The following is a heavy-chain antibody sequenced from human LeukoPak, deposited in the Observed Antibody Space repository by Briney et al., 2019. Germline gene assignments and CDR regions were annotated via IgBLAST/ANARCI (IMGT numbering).Heavy chain of an antibody. J-gene: IGHJ5*02. D-gene: IGHD1-26*01. CDR3: ARADNWDNWFDP. CDR2: IYYSGST. V-gene: IGHV4-31*03. Sequence: SQTLSLSCTVSGGSISSGGYYWSWIRQHPGKGLEWIGDIYYSGSTYYNPYIKSRVTISVDTSKNQFSLKLSSVTAADTAVYYCARADNWDNWFDPWGQGTLVTVSS. CDR1: GGSISSGGYY.